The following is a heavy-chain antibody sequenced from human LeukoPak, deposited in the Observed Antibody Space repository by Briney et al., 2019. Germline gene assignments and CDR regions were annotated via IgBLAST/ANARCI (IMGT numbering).Heavy chain of an antibody. Sequence: RGSLRLSCAASGFTFSSYAMSWVRQAPGKRLEWVSAISGSGCTTYYADSVKGRFTISRDNSKNTLYLQMNSLRAEDTAVYFFASRRRHTRYFDYWGQGALVTVSS. CDR1: GFTFSSYA. CDR2: ISGSGCTT. D-gene: IGHD2-21*01. J-gene: IGHJ4*02. CDR3: ASRRRHTRYFDY. V-gene: IGHV3-23*01.